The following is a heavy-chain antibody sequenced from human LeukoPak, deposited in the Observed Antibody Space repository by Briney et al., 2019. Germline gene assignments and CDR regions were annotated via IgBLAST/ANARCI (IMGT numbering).Heavy chain of an antibody. CDR1: GYTFTSYA. Sequence: ASVKVSCKASGYTFTSYAMNWVRQAPGQGLEWMGWINTNTGNPTYAQGFTGRFVFSLDTSVSTAYLQISSLKAEDTAVYYCARATPRHFPVGAHFDYWGQGTLVTVSS. CDR3: ARATPRHFPVGAHFDY. CDR2: INTNTGNP. J-gene: IGHJ4*02. V-gene: IGHV7-4-1*02. D-gene: IGHD1-26*01.